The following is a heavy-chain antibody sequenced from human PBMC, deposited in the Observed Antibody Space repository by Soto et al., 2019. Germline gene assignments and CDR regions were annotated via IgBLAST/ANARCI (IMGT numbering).Heavy chain of an antibody. CDR2: ISGSGNRK. CDR1: GFSFDSYS. J-gene: IGHJ4*02. Sequence: EVQLLESGGGLVQPGGSLKLSCAASGFSFDSYSMSWVRQAPGKGLEWVAGISGSGNRKYHADSVRGPFTISRDNSWNTLNMQVNRQRDEDTGLYYCANPRCASWRLDAFYARGQGSVVNVSS. D-gene: IGHD2-15*01. CDR3: ANPRCASWRLDAFYA. V-gene: IGHV3-23*01.